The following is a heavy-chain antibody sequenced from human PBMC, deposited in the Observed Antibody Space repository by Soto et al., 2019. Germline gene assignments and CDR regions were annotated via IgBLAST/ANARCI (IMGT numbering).Heavy chain of an antibody. CDR2: ISWNSGSI. V-gene: IGHV3-9*01. J-gene: IGHJ5*02. D-gene: IGHD3-22*01. CDR3: AKGGYYDSSGHYNWFDP. Sequence: PGGSLRLSCAASGFTFDYYAMHWVRQAPGKGLEWVSGISWNSGSIGYADSVKGRFTISRDNAKNSLYLQMNSLRAEDTALYYCAKGGYYDSSGHYNWFDPWGQGTLVTVSS. CDR1: GFTFDYYA.